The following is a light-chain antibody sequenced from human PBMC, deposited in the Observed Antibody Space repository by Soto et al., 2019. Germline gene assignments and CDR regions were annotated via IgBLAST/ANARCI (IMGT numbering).Light chain of an antibody. CDR2: GAS. V-gene: IGKV3-20*01. Sequence: EIVLTQSPGTLSLSPGERATLSCRASQSVSSTYLAWYQQKPGQAPRLLIYGASSRATGIPDRFSGSGSGTDFTLIISRLEPEDFAVYYCQRYDISPFPFGQGTKLEIK. CDR3: QRYDISPFP. J-gene: IGKJ2*01. CDR1: QSVSSTY.